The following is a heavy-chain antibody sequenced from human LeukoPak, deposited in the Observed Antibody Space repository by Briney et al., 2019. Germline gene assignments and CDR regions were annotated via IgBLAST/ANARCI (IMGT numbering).Heavy chain of an antibody. J-gene: IGHJ4*02. Sequence: PGGSLRLSCAASGFTVSSNYTNWVRQAPGKGLEWVSVIYSGGSTYYADSVKGRFTISRDNSRNTLYLQMNSLRAEDTAVYYCARGGGSSWYYYWGQGTLVAVSS. CDR1: GFTVSSNY. CDR2: IYSGGST. D-gene: IGHD6-13*01. V-gene: IGHV3-53*01. CDR3: ARGGGSSWYYY.